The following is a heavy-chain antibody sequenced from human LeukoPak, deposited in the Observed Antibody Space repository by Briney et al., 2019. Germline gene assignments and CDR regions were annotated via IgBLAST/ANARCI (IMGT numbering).Heavy chain of an antibody. CDR2: IYFTGTT. D-gene: IGHD6-6*01. V-gene: IGHV4-59*08. CDR3: ARWSGSVTARNYYYYMDV. CDR1: GGSISSYY. J-gene: IGHJ6*03. Sequence: SETLSLTCTVSGGSISSYYWSWIRQPPGKGLEWIGYIYFTGTTNYNPSLKSRVTISVDTSRNQFSLNLSSVTAADTAVYYCARWSGSVTARNYYYYMDVWGEGTTVTVSS.